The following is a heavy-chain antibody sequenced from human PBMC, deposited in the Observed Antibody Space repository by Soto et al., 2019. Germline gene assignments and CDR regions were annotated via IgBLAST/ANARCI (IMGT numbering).Heavy chain of an antibody. CDR1: GFTFSSYG. V-gene: IGHV3-30*18. D-gene: IGHD2-15*01. CDR2: ISHDGTNK. J-gene: IGHJ4*02. Sequence: QVQLVESGGGVVQPGRSLRLSCAASGFTFSSYGMHWVRQAPGKGLEWVAVISHDGTNKYYSDSVKGRFTISRDDSKSKMYLQMNNLRTGDTAVYYFAKDPQDLLRSDFDYWGQGTLVTVSP. CDR3: AKDPQDLLRSDFDY.